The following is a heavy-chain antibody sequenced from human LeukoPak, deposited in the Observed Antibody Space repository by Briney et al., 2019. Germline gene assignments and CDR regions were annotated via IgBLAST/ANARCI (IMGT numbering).Heavy chain of an antibody. Sequence: GGSLRLSCAASGFTSITPWMYWVRHAPGKGLVWVSLINIDGSTTIYADSVKGRFTISRDNAKNTLFLQMDSLRGEDTAVYYCASRVVTSFDYWGQGTLVTVSS. V-gene: IGHV3-74*01. J-gene: IGHJ4*02. D-gene: IGHD4-23*01. CDR2: INIDGSTT. CDR1: GFTSITPW. CDR3: ASRVVTSFDY.